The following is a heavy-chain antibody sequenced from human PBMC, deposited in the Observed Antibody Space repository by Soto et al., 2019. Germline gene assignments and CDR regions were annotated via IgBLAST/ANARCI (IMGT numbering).Heavy chain of an antibody. D-gene: IGHD2-15*01. CDR1: GYSFTTYY. CDR3: AAFCSGGGCPPGPWN. Sequence: QVVQSGAEVRKPGASVKVSCKASGYSFTTYYIHWFRQAPGQGLEWMAIINPNGGSKNSAQKFQGRVTVARDMSASTVYMELSSLRSDDTAVSYCAAFCSGGGCPPGPWNWGRGTMVTVSS. J-gene: IGHJ3*01. V-gene: IGHV1-46*03. CDR2: INPNGGSK.